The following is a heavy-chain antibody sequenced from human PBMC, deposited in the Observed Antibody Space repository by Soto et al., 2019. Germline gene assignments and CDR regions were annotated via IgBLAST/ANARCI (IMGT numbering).Heavy chain of an antibody. D-gene: IGHD5-12*01. Sequence: EVQVVESGGGLVQPGGSLRLSCAASGFMISDHFIDWVRQAPGKGLEWVGRTKNIGNNYATEYAASVKGRFTISRDDSRNSVYLYMNRLKSEDTAVYFCARGGNEYRYWGQGTLVTVSS. CDR1: GFMISDHF. CDR3: ARGGNEYRY. J-gene: IGHJ4*02. V-gene: IGHV3-72*01. CDR2: TKNIGNNYAT.